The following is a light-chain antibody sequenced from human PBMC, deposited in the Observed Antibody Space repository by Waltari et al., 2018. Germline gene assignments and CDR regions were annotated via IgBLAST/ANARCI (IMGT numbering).Light chain of an antibody. V-gene: IGKV3-20*01. CDR1: PVISSTY. CDR2: GVS. Sequence: EIVLTQSPDILSLSPGESATLSCSASPVISSTYVAWYQQKPGQAPRLLIYGVSSRATGIPDRFSGSGSGTDFTLTISSLEPEDFAVYFCQRYGSLVAFGQGTKVEIK. J-gene: IGKJ1*01. CDR3: QRYGSLVA.